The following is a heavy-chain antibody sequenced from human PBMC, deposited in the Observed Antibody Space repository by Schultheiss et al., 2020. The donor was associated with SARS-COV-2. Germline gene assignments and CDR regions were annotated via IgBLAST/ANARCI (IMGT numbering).Heavy chain of an antibody. CDR2: IYTSGST. CDR3: ARQESDYPYFDY. Sequence: SETLSLTCTVSGGSISSYYWSWIRQPAGKGLEWIGRIYTSGSTNYNPSLKSRVTMSVDTSKNQFSLNLSSVTAADTAVYYCARQESDYPYFDYWGQGTLVTVSS. V-gene: IGHV4-4*07. D-gene: IGHD5-12*01. J-gene: IGHJ4*02. CDR1: GGSISSYY.